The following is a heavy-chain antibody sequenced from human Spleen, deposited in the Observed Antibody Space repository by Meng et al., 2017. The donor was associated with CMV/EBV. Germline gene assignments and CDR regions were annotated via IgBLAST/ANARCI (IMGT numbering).Heavy chain of an antibody. CDR1: GGSFSGYY. CDR2: INHSGST. CDR3: ASPLQDY. V-gene: IGHV4-34*01. J-gene: IGHJ4*02. Sequence: QVQLQESGPGQVKPSETLSLTCTVSGGSFSGYYWSWIRQPPGKGLEWIGEINHSGSTNYNPSLKSRVTISVDTSKNQFSLKLSSVTAADTAVYYCASPLQDYWSQGTLVTVSS.